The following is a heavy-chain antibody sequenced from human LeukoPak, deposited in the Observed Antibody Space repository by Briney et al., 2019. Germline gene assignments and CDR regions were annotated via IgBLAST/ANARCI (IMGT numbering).Heavy chain of an antibody. CDR3: TTSSLAYDSSGYYYGDFDY. CDR2: IKSKTDGGTT. Sequence: GGSLRLSCAASGFTFSNAWMSWVRQAPGKGLEWVGRIKSKTDGGTTDYAAPVKGRFTISRDDSKNALYLQMNSLKTEDTAVYYCTTSSLAYDSSGYYYGDFDYWGQGTLVTVSS. J-gene: IGHJ4*02. CDR1: GFTFSNAW. D-gene: IGHD3-22*01. V-gene: IGHV3-15*01.